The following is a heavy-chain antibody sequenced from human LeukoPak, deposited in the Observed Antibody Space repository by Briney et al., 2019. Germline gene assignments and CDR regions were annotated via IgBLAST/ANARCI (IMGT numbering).Heavy chain of an antibody. CDR1: GGTFSSYA. CDR3: ARVNGDYAENWFDP. J-gene: IGHJ5*02. V-gene: IGHV1-69*06. Sequence: SVKVSCKASGGTFSSYAISWVRQAPGQGLEWMGGIIPIFGTANYAQKFQGGVTITADKSTSTAYMELSSLRSEDTAVYYCARVNGDYAENWFDPWGQGTLVTVSS. CDR2: IIPIFGTA. D-gene: IGHD4-17*01.